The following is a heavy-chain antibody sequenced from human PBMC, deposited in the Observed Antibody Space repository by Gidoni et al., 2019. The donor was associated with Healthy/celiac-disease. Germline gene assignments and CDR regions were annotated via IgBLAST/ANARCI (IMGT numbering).Heavy chain of an antibody. J-gene: IGHJ5*02. V-gene: IGHV1-8*01. CDR3: ARELYSTSWFDP. CDR2: INPNSGNT. D-gene: IGHD2-15*01. CDR1: GYTFTSYD. Sequence: QVQRVQSGAEVQKPGASVKVSCKASGYTFTSYDINWVRQATGQGLEGMGWINPNSGNTDYAQKFQGRVTMTRNTSISTAYIELSSLRSEDTAVYYCARELYSTSWFDPWGQGTLVTVSS.